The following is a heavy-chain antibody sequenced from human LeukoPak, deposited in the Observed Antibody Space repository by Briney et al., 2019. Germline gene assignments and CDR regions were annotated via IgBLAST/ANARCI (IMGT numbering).Heavy chain of an antibody. CDR2: ISGSGGST. D-gene: IGHD3-22*01. CDR3: AKYDSSGYFSGMDV. J-gene: IGHJ6*02. V-gene: IGHV3-23*01. Sequence: GGSLRLSCAASGFNFSSYAMSWVRQAPGKGLEWVSAISGSGGSTYYADSVKGRFTISRDNSKNTLYLQMNSLRAEDTAVYYCAKYDSSGYFSGMDVWGQGTTVTVSS. CDR1: GFNFSSYA.